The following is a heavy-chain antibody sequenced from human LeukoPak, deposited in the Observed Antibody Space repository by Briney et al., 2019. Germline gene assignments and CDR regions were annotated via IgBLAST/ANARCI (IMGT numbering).Heavy chain of an antibody. CDR3: TREDHSNYNY. CDR2: IKQDGGET. J-gene: IGHJ4*02. Sequence: GSLRLSCAASGFTFSSYAMSWVRQAPGKGLEWVASIKQDGGETFYVDSVKGRFTISRDNAKNSLYLQMNSLRAEDTAVYYCTREDHSNYNYWGQGTLVTVSS. V-gene: IGHV3-7*01. CDR1: GFTFSSYA. D-gene: IGHD4-11*01.